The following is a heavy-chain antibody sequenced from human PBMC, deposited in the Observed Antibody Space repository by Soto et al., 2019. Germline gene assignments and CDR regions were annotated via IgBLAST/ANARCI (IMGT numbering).Heavy chain of an antibody. Sequence: ASETLSLTCTVSGGSISSGGYYWTWIRQHPGKGLEWIGNNHYNGNTNYNPSLKSRVTISVDTSKNQFSLKLISVTAADTAKYFCAREGNLGRWLQPLDFWGQGTLVTVS. CDR2: NHYNGNT. D-gene: IGHD5-12*01. CDR3: AREGNLGRWLQPLDF. V-gene: IGHV4-61*08. J-gene: IGHJ4*02. CDR1: GGSISSGGYY.